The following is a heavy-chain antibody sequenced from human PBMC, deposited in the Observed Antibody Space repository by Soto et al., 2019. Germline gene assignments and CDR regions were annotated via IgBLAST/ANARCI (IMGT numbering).Heavy chain of an antibody. CDR3: IRGFYGLDV. J-gene: IGHJ6*02. CDR1: GFIFSGRS. V-gene: IGHV3-64D*08. CDR2: VSPNGNDK. Sequence: EVQLVESGGGLVQPGGSLRLSCSASGFIFSGRSMHWVRQAPGKGLEYVSGVSPNGNDKYYTDSVKGRFTISRDNSKNTLHLQMSSPRPEDTALFYCIRGFYGLDVWGQGTTVTVSS.